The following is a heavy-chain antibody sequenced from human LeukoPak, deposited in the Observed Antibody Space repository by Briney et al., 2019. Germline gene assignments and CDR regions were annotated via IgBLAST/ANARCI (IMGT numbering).Heavy chain of an antibody. V-gene: IGHV1-2*02. CDR3: TNVYNSCWYFDY. CDR1: GYTFTGYY. Sequence: ASVKVSCKASGYTFTGYYIHWVRQAPGQGLEWMGWIDPNSGGTAYAQKFQGRVTMTRDTSISTVYMELSRLRSDDTAVYYCTNVYNSCWYFDYWGQGTLVTVSS. J-gene: IGHJ4*02. CDR2: IDPNSGGT. D-gene: IGHD6-19*01.